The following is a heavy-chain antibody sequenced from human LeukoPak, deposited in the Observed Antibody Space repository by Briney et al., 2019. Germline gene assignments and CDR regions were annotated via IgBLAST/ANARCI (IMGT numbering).Heavy chain of an antibody. CDR2: ISSSSVTI. CDR3: ARDKVGTSPFDY. V-gene: IGHV3-48*01. J-gene: IGHJ4*02. CDR1: GFTFITYN. Sequence: GGSLRLSCAASGFTFITYNMNWVRQAPGKGLEWVSYISSSSVTIYYADSVKGRFTISRDNAKNSLYLQMNSLRAEDTAVYYCARDKVGTSPFDYWGQGTLVTVSS. D-gene: IGHD1-26*01.